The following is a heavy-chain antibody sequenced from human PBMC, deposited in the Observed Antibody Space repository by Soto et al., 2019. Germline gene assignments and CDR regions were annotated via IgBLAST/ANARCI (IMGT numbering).Heavy chain of an antibody. D-gene: IGHD6-13*01. J-gene: IGHJ5*02. V-gene: IGHV1-18*01. Sequence: ASVKVSCKASGYTFTNYGISWVLQAPGQGLEWMGWISVYNGNTNYAQKLQGRVTLTTDTSTGTAYMELRSLRSEDTAVYYCATVLGGSSWYLWFDPWCQGTVVTVS. CDR3: ATVLGGSSWYLWFDP. CDR2: ISVYNGNT. CDR1: GYTFTNYG.